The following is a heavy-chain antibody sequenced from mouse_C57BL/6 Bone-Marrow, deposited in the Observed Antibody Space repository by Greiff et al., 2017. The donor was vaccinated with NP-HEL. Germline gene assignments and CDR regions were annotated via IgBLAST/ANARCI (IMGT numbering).Heavy chain of an antibody. Sequence: VQLQQPGTELVKPGASVKLSCKASGYTFTSYWMHWVKQRPGQGLEWIGNINPSSGYTKYNQKFKDKATLTADKSSSTAYMQLSSLTYEDSAVYYCASSDYYGSSYEGYWYFDVWGTGTTVTVSS. CDR1: GYTFTSYW. CDR3: ASSDYYGSSYEGYWYFDV. V-gene: IGHV1-53*01. CDR2: INPSSGYT. D-gene: IGHD1-1*01. J-gene: IGHJ1*03.